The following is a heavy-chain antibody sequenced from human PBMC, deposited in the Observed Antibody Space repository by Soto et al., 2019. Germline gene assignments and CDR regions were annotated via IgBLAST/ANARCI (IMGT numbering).Heavy chain of an antibody. CDR1: GGSIRSGGYY. CDR3: AREPSLNWFDP. V-gene: IGHV4-31*03. J-gene: IGHJ5*02. Sequence: LSLTCTVSGGSIRSGGYYWSWIRQHPGKGLEWIGYIYYSGSTYYNPSLKSRVTISVDTSKNQFSLKLSSVTAADTAVYYCAREPSLNWFDPWGQGTLVTVSS. CDR2: IYYSGST.